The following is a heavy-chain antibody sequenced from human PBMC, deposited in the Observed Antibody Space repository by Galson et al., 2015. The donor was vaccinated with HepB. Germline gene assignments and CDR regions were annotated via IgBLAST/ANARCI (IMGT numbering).Heavy chain of an antibody. J-gene: IGHJ4*02. CDR1: GFTFSSYG. Sequence: SLRLSCAASGFTFSSYGMHWVRQAPGKGLEWVAVIWYDGSNKYYADSVKGRFTISRDNSKNTLYLQMNSLRAEDTAVYYCARGDWKPGNSGYDWSPPFDYWGQGTLVTVSS. D-gene: IGHD5-12*01. V-gene: IGHV3-33*08. CDR3: ARGDWKPGNSGYDWSPPFDY. CDR2: IWYDGSNK.